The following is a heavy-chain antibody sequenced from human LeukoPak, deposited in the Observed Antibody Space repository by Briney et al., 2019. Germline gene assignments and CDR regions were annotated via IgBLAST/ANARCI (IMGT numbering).Heavy chain of an antibody. J-gene: IGHJ4*02. CDR2: IYYSGST. D-gene: IGHD3-22*01. CDR1: GGSISSGGYN. CDR3: ARLRVPYYYDSSGYYVDY. V-gene: IGHV4-31*03. Sequence: SQTLSLTCTVSGGSISSGGYNWSWIRQHPGKGLEWIGYIYYSGSTYYNPSLKSRVTISVDTSKNQFSLKLSSVTAADTAVYYCARLRVPYYYDSSGYYVDYWGQGTLVTVSS.